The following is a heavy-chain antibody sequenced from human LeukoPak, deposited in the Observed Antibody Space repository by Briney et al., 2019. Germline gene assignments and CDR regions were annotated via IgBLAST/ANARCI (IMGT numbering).Heavy chain of an antibody. CDR1: GFTFSSYV. Sequence: GRSLRLSCAASGFTFSSYVMHWVRQAPGKGLEWVSVISFDGTNKHYADSVKGRFTISRDNSKNTLYQQMNSLRAEDTAVYYCARDPLDPVSSGDGFDMWGQGTMVTVSS. J-gene: IGHJ3*02. CDR2: ISFDGTNK. D-gene: IGHD3-22*01. V-gene: IGHV3-30*04. CDR3: ARDPLDPVSSGDGFDM.